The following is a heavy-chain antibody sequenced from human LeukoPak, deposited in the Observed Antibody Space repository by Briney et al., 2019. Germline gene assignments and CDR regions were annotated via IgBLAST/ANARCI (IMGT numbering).Heavy chain of an antibody. CDR3: ATTTLFDH. Sequence: PGGSLRLSCVASGFTFSNYSMNWVRQVPGRGLEWISYVSSRSTTIYYADSVRGRFTISRDNAKNSLFLQMNSLRVEDTAVYHCATTTLFDHWGQGALVTVSS. CDR2: VSSRSTTI. J-gene: IGHJ4*02. V-gene: IGHV3-48*01. CDR1: GFTFSNYS. D-gene: IGHD4-17*01.